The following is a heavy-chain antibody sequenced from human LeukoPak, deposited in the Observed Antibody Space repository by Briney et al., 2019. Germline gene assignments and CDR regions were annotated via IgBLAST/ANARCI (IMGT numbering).Heavy chain of an antibody. J-gene: IGHJ4*02. V-gene: IGHV3-30-3*01. CDR2: ISYDGSNK. Sequence: GGSLRLSCAASGFTFSSYAMHWVRQAPGKGLEWVAVISYDGSNKYYAGSVKGRFTISRDNSKNTLYLQMNSLRAEDTAVYYCARDPAHSGWYAYYFDYWGQGTLVTVSS. CDR3: ARDPAHSGWYAYYFDY. CDR1: GFTFSSYA. D-gene: IGHD6-19*01.